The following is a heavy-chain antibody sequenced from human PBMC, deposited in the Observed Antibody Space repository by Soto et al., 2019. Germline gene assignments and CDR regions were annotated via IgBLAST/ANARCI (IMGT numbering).Heavy chain of an antibody. CDR2: IYYCGST. D-gene: IGHD3-10*01. V-gene: IGHV4-39*01. CDR1: GGSISSSSYY. Sequence: PSETLSLTCIVCGGSISSSSYYWGWIRQPPGKGLEWFGSIYYCGSTYCNPSLKSRVTISVDTSKNQFSVEMSSVTAADTAVYFCARLLLWSGGPRALDYWGQGTLVTVYS. J-gene: IGHJ4*02. CDR3: ARLLLWSGGPRALDY.